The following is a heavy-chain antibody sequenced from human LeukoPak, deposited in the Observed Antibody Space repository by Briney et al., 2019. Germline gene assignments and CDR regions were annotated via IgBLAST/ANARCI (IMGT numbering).Heavy chain of an antibody. CDR2: IIPIFGTA. CDR1: GGTFSSHA. J-gene: IGHJ6*02. V-gene: IGHV1-69*01. D-gene: IGHD3-3*01. CDR3: ARCNYDFWSGYYTGVLYYYYYGMDV. Sequence: ASVKVSCKASGGTFSSHAISWVRQAPGQGLEWMGGIIPIFGTANYAQKFQGRVTITADESTSTAYMELSSLRSEDTAVYYCARCNYDFWSGYYTGVLYYYYYGMDVWGQGTTVTVSS.